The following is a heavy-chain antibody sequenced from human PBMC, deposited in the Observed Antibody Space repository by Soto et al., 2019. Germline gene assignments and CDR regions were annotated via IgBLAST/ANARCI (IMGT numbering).Heavy chain of an antibody. J-gene: IGHJ6*02. CDR2: IYYSGST. CDR3: ARATCSSTSCYLYYYGMDV. D-gene: IGHD2-2*01. V-gene: IGHV4-30-4*01. Sequence: PSETLSLTCTVSGGSISSGDYYGSWIRQPPGKVLEWIGYIYYSGSTYYNPSLKSRVTISVDTSKNQFSLKLSSVTAADTAVYYCARATCSSTSCYLYYYGMDVWGQGTTVTVSS. CDR1: GGSISSGDYY.